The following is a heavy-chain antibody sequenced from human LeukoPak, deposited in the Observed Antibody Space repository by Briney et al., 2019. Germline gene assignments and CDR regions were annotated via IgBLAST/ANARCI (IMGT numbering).Heavy chain of an antibody. CDR1: GGSISSYY. J-gene: IGHJ5*02. CDR3: ARDQLVPAAMYNWFXP. V-gene: IGHV4-4*07. D-gene: IGHD2-2*01. Sequence: SETLSLTCTVSGGSISSYYWSWIRQPAGKGLEWIGRIYTSGSTNYNPSLKSRVTMSVDTSKNQFSLKLSSVTAADTAVYYCARDQLVPAAMYNWFXPXXQGTXVTVSX. CDR2: IYTSGST.